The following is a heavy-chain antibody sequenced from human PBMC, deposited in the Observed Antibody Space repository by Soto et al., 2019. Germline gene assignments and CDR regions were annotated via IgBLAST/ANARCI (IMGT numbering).Heavy chain of an antibody. D-gene: IGHD2-15*01. V-gene: IGHV3-33*01. CDR2: IWYDGSNK. Sequence: QVQLVESGGGVVQPGRSLRLSCAASGFTFSSYGMHWVRQAPGKGLEWVAVIWYDGSNKYYADSVKGRFTISRDNSKNTLYLQMNSLRAEDTAVYYCASEYCSGGRCYYYGMDVWAKGPRSPSP. CDR3: ASEYCSGGRCYYYGMDV. J-gene: IGHJ6*02. CDR1: GFTFSSYG.